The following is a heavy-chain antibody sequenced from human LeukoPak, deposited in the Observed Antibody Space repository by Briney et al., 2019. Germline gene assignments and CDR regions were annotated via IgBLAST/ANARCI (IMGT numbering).Heavy chain of an antibody. CDR3: AKEFNRGLPDY. V-gene: IGHV3-9*01. CDR2: ISWDGNSI. D-gene: IGHD2-21*01. CDR1: GFSFDDYA. J-gene: IGHJ4*02. Sequence: PGRSLRLSCAASGFSFDDYAMHWVRQAPGKGLEWVSAISWDGNSIVYADSVKGRFTISRDNSKNTLYLQMSSLRAEDTAVYYCAKEFNRGLPDYWGQGTLVTVPS.